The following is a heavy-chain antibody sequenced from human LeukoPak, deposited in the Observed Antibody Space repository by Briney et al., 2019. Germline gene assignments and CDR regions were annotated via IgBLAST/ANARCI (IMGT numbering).Heavy chain of an antibody. V-gene: IGHV3-23*01. J-gene: IGHJ4*02. CDR2: ISGSGGST. D-gene: IGHD5-18*01. CDR3: ARDLSRYGFLGY. CDR1: GFTFSNYA. Sequence: PGGSLRLSCAASGFTFSNYAMTWVRQAPGEGLEWVSTISGSGGSTYYANSVKGRFTISRDNSKNTLYLQMNSLRAEDTAVYYCARDLSRYGFLGYWGQGTLVTVSS.